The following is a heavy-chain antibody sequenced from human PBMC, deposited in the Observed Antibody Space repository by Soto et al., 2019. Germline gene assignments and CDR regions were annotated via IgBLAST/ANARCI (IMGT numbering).Heavy chain of an antibody. CDR1: GGTFSSYA. CDR3: ARANRRGDSSGIFDY. J-gene: IGHJ4*02. CDR2: IIPIFGKA. D-gene: IGHD5-18*01. Sequence: SVKVSCKASGGTFSSYAISWVRQAPGQGLEWMGGIIPIFGKANYAQKFQGRVTITADESTSTAYMELSSLRSEDTAVYYCARANRRGDSSGIFDYWGQGTLVTVSS. V-gene: IGHV1-69*13.